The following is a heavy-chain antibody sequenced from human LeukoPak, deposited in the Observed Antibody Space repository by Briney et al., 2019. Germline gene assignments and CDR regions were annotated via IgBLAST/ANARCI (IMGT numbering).Heavy chain of an antibody. CDR3: ARGWTGYCSSTSCYSGSFGFDY. CDR1: GYTFTSYV. CDR2: MNPNSGNT. D-gene: IGHD2-2*02. Sequence: ASVKVSCKASGYTFTSYVINWVRQATGQGLEWMGWMNPNSGNTGYAQKFQGRVTMTRNTSISTAYMELSSLRSEDTAVYYCARGWTGYCSSTSCYSGSFGFDYWGQGTLVTVSS. V-gene: IGHV1-8*01. J-gene: IGHJ4*02.